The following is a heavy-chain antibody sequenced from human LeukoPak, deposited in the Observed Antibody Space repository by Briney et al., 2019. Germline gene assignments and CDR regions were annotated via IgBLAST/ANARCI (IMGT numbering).Heavy chain of an antibody. CDR2: ISYDGSNK. CDR1: GFTFSSYA. CDR3: ARDRYYYMDV. V-gene: IGHV3-30*04. Sequence: GGSLRLSCAASGFTFSSYAMHWVRQAPGKGLEWVAVISYDGSNKYYADSVKGRFTISRDNSKNTLYLQMNSLRAEDTAVYYCARDRYYYMDVWGKGTTVTVSS. J-gene: IGHJ6*03.